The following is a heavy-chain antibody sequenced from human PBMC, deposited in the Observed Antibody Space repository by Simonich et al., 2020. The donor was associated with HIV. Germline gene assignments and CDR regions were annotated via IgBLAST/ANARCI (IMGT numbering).Heavy chain of an antibody. CDR3: VIRLAVACTYWYFDL. D-gene: IGHD6-19*01. CDR2: SYPVDSET. V-gene: IGHV5-51*03. CDR1: GSSFTRYW. J-gene: IGHJ2*01. Sequence: EVQLVQSGAEVKKPGESLKISCKGSGSSFTRYWIGWVRQMPGKGLEWMGCSYPVDSETRYSPSFQRQVTIAADKSCSTAYRQWSSLKASDTAMYYCVIRLAVACTYWYFDLWGRGTLVTVSS.